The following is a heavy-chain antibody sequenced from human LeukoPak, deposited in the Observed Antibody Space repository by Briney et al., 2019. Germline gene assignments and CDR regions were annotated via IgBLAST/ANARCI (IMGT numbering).Heavy chain of an antibody. CDR2: INHSGST. Sequence: SETLSLTCAVYGGSFSGYYWSWIRQPPGKGLGWIGEINHSGSTNYNPSLKGRVTISVDTSKNQFSLKLSSVTAADTAVYYCARRGSSWYFDYWGQGTLVTVSS. D-gene: IGHD6-13*01. CDR3: ARRGSSWYFDY. V-gene: IGHV4-34*01. J-gene: IGHJ4*02. CDR1: GGSFSGYY.